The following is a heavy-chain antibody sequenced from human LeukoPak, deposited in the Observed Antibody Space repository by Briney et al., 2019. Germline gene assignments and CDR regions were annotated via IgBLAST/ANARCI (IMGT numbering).Heavy chain of an antibody. CDR1: GFTFSIYS. CDR3: ARDGHAYGRGSPHY. V-gene: IGHV3-48*04. Sequence: GGSLRLSCAASGFTFSIYSFNWVRQAPGKGLEWVSYISSSGSTKYYADSVKGRFTISRDNAKNSYLQMNSLRAEDTAVYYCARDGHAYGRGSPHYWGQGTLVTVSS. CDR2: ISSSGSTK. D-gene: IGHD3-10*01. J-gene: IGHJ4*02.